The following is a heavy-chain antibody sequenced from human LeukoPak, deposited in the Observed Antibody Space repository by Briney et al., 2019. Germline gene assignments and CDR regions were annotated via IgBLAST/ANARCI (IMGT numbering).Heavy chain of an antibody. D-gene: IGHD3-22*01. CDR3: AKESRSIVVVITSDALDI. CDR2: ISGSGGST. Sequence: PGGTLRLSCAASGFTFSSYGMSWVRQAPGKGLEWVSAISGSGGSTYYADSVKGRFTISRDNSKNTLYLQMNSLRAEDTAIYYCAKESRSIVVVITSDALDIWGQGTMVTVPS. J-gene: IGHJ3*02. CDR1: GFTFSSYG. V-gene: IGHV3-23*01.